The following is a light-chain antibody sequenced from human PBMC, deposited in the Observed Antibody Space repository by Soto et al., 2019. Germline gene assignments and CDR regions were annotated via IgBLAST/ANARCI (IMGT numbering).Light chain of an antibody. CDR2: GAS. CDR3: QQYGTSPRT. J-gene: IGKJ1*01. Sequence: EIVLTQSPGTLSLSPVERATLSCRASQSVSSSYLAWYQHKPGQAPRLLIYGASTRASGIPDRISGSGSGTDFTLTISRLEPEDFAVYYCQQYGTSPRTFGQGTKVDIK. CDR1: QSVSSSY. V-gene: IGKV3-20*01.